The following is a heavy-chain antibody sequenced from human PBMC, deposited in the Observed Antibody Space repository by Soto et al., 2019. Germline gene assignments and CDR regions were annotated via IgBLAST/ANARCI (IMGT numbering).Heavy chain of an antibody. CDR3: AKDRPSGSRPYYYGMDV. CDR1: GFTFSSYG. CDR2: ISYDGSNK. Sequence: QVQLVESGGGVVQPGRSLRLSSAASGFTFSSYGMHWVRQAPGKGLEWVAVISYDGSNKYYADSVKGRFTISRDNSKNTLYLQMNSLRAEDTAVYYCAKDRPSGSRPYYYGMDVWGQGTTVTVSS. J-gene: IGHJ6*02. D-gene: IGHD1-26*01. V-gene: IGHV3-30*18.